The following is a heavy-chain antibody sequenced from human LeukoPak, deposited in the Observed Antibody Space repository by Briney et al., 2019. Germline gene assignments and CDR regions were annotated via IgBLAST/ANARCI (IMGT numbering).Heavy chain of an antibody. CDR1: GGFISSYY. V-gene: IGHV4-4*07. Sequence: SETLSLTCTVSGGFISSYYWSWIRQPAGKGLEWIGRIYTSGSTNYNPSLKSRVTMSVDTSKNQFSLKLSSVTAADTAVYYCARDYSSSSYYYYYMDVWGKGTTVTVSS. CDR3: ARDYSSSSYYYYYMDV. J-gene: IGHJ6*03. D-gene: IGHD6-6*01. CDR2: IYTSGST.